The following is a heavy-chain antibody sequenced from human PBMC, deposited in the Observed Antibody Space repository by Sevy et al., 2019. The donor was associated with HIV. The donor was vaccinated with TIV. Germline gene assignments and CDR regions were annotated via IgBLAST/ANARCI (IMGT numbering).Heavy chain of an antibody. J-gene: IGHJ4*02. CDR2: FSFGCGKI. V-gene: IGHV3-23*01. CDR1: GFTFSNYA. D-gene: IGHD2-2*01. CDR3: AREGCSKPHDY. Sequence: GGSLRLSCAASGFTFSNYAMSWVRQAPGKGLEWVSTFSFGCGKINYADSVKGRLTISRDNSKNTLYLQMNSLRAEDTAFYYCAREGCSKPHDYWGQGTLVTVSS.